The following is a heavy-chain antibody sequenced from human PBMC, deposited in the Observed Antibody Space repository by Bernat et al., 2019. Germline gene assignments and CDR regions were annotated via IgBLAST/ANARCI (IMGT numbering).Heavy chain of an antibody. J-gene: IGHJ3*02. CDR3: ATALLAYSSSSDAFDI. D-gene: IGHD6-6*01. CDR1: GYSISSGYY. V-gene: IGHV4-38-2*01. CDR2: IYHSGST. Sequence: QVQLQESGPGLVKPSETLSLTCAVSGYSISSGYYWGWIRQPPGKGLEWIGSIYHSGSTYYNPSLKSRVTMSVDTSKNQFSLKLSSVTAEDTAVYYCATALLAYSSSSDAFDIWGQGTMVTVSS.